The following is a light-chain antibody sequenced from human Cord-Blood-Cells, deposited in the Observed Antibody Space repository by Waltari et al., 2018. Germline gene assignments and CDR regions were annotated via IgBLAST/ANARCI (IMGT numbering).Light chain of an antibody. CDR1: QDISNY. CDR3: QQYDNLPPET. Sequence: DIQMTQSPSSLSASVGDRVTITCQASQDISNYLNWYQQKPGKAPKLLIYDASNFETGVLSRFSGSGSGTDFTFTIISLQPEDIATSYCQQYDNLPPETFGQGTKLEIK. CDR2: DAS. J-gene: IGKJ2*01. V-gene: IGKV1-33*01.